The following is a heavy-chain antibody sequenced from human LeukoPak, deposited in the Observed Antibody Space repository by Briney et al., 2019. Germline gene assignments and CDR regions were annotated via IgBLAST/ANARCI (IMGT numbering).Heavy chain of an antibody. V-gene: IGHV3-9*01. J-gene: IGHJ6*02. D-gene: IGHD1-1*01. CDR2: ISWNSGGI. CDR3: AGGLERHGMDV. CDR1: GFTFDDYA. Sequence: GGSLRLSCAASGFTFDDYAMHWVRQAPGKGLEWVSGISWNSGGIGYADSVKGRFTISRDNAKNSLYLQMNSLRAEDTALYYCAGGLERHGMDVWGQGTTVTVSS.